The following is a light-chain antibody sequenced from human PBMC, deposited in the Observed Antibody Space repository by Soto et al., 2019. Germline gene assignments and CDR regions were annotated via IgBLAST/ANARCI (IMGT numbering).Light chain of an antibody. CDR1: QSISSW. J-gene: IGKJ1*01. Sequence: DIQMTQSPSTLSASVGDRVTITCRASQSISSWLAWYQQKPGKAPKLLIYDASSLESGVTSRFSGSGSGTEFTLTISSLQPDDFETYYCQQYNSYYRTFGQGTKVDI. V-gene: IGKV1-5*01. CDR2: DAS. CDR3: QQYNSYYRT.